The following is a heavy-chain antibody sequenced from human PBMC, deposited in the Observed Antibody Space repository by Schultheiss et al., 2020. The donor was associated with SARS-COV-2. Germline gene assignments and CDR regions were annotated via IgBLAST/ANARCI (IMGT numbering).Heavy chain of an antibody. D-gene: IGHD3-22*01. CDR3: ARDHYYDSSGYLDY. J-gene: IGHJ4*02. Sequence: SETLSLTCTVSGGSISSYYWSWIRQPPGKGLEWIGRIYTSGSTNYNPSLKSRVTMSVDTSKNQFSLKLSSVTAADTAVYYCARDHYYDSSGYLDYWGQGTLVTVSS. V-gene: IGHV4-4*07. CDR2: IYTSGST. CDR1: GGSISSYY.